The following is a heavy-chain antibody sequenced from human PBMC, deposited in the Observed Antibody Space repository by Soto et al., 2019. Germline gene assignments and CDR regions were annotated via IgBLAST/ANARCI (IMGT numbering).Heavy chain of an antibody. Sequence: LRLSCAASGFTFSSYAMSWVRQAPGKGLEWVSAISGSGGSTYYADSVKGRFTISRGNSKNTLYLQMSSLRAEDTAVYYCAKDRGITMIVVVIAPFDYWGQGTLVTVSS. CDR1: GFTFSSYA. CDR2: ISGSGGST. J-gene: IGHJ4*02. CDR3: AKDRGITMIVVVIAPFDY. V-gene: IGHV3-23*01. D-gene: IGHD3-22*01.